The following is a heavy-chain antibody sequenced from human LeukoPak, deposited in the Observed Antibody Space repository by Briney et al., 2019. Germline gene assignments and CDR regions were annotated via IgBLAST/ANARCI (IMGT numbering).Heavy chain of an antibody. CDR2: FDPEDGET. CDR3: ATDPVGHCTANGCYSVDY. Sequence: ASVKVSCKVSGYTLTELSMHWVRQAPGKGLEWMGGFDPEDGETVYAQKFQGRLTMIEDTSTDTAYMELSSLRSDDTAVYYCATDPVGHCTANGCYSVDYWGQGTLVTVSS. D-gene: IGHD2-15*01. CDR1: GYTLTELS. J-gene: IGHJ4*02. V-gene: IGHV1-24*01.